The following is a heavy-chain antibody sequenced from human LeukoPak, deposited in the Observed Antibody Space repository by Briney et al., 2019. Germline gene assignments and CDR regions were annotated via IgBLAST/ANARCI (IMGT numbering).Heavy chain of an antibody. J-gene: IGHJ5*02. V-gene: IGHV1-69*05. CDR1: GGTFSSYA. CDR3: ARGELSGIAAAGISAPKKNWFDP. D-gene: IGHD6-13*01. Sequence: SVKVSCKASGGTFSSYAISWVRQAPGQGLEWMGGIIPIFGTANYAQKFQGRVTITTDESTSTAYMELSSLRSEDTAVYYCARGELSGIAAAGISAPKKNWFDPWGQGTLVTVSS. CDR2: IIPIFGTA.